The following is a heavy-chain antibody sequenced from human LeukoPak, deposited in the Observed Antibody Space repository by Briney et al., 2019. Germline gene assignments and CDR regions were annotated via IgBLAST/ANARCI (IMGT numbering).Heavy chain of an antibody. Sequence: ASVKVSCKASGYTFTGYYMHWVRQAPGQRLEWMGWINAGNGNTKYSQKFQGRVTITRDTSASTAYMELSSLRSEDTAVYYCARDHIVGATRREYYFDYWGQGTLVTVSS. D-gene: IGHD1-26*01. J-gene: IGHJ4*02. CDR3: ARDHIVGATRREYYFDY. V-gene: IGHV1-3*01. CDR2: INAGNGNT. CDR1: GYTFTGYY.